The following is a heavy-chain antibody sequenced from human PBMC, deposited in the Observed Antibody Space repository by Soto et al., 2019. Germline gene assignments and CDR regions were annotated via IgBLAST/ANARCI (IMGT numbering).Heavy chain of an antibody. CDR3: AGVGQQLATFEWGSYFQH. CDR1: GFTFSSYG. CDR2: IWYDGSNK. V-gene: IGHV3-33*01. Sequence: QVQLVESGGGVVQPGRSLRLSCAASGFTFSSYGMHWVRQAPGKGLEWVAVIWYDGSNKYYADSVKGRFTISRDNSKNTLDLQMNSQRAEDTAVYYCAGVGQQLATFEWGSYFQHWGQGTLVTVSS. J-gene: IGHJ1*01. D-gene: IGHD6-13*01.